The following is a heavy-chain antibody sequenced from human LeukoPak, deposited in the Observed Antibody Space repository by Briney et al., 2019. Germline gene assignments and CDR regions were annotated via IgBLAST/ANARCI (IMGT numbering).Heavy chain of an antibody. J-gene: IGHJ3*02. CDR3: VRDTFSPDAFDI. V-gene: IGHV3-21*01. Sequence: PGGSLRLSCAASGFTFSSYSMNWVSQAPGKGMEWVSSISTSSSYIYSADSVKGRFTISRDNAKNSLYLQMNSLRAADTAVYYCVRDTFSPDAFDIWGQGTIVTVSS. D-gene: IGHD3-16*01. CDR1: GFTFSSYS. CDR2: ISTSSSYI.